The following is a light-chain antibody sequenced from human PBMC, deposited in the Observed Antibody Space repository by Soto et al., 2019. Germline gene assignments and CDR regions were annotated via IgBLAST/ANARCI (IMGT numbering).Light chain of an antibody. CDR2: EAR. CDR3: SAYTPRSKRG. J-gene: IGLJ3*02. V-gene: IGLV2-14*02. Sequence: QSALTQPASVSGSAGQSITISCSGTMRDVGAYNLVSWYQQHPGTAPKLIIYEARKRPSGISSRFSGSRSRNTASLTISGLQSEVEGDYYCSAYTPRSKRGFGGAPKVTDL. CDR1: MRDVGAYNL.